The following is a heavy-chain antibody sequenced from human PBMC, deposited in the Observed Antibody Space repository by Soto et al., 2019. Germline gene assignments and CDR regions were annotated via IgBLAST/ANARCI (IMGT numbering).Heavy chain of an antibody. Sequence: QVQLVQSGAEVKKPGSSVKVSCKASGGTFSNYALDWVRQAPGQGLEWMGGIIPIFGTVRHAQKFQGRVTITADESTATAYREMSSLRYEDTAMYYCATGGERDYYDHSGWRWGQGTLVTVSS. D-gene: IGHD3-22*01. CDR3: ATGGERDYYDHSGWR. CDR1: GGTFSNYA. CDR2: IIPIFGTV. V-gene: IGHV1-69*12. J-gene: IGHJ1*01.